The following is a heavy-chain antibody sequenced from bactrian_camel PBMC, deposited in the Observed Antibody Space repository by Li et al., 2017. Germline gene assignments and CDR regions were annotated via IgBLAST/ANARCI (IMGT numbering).Heavy chain of an antibody. Sequence: HVQLVESGGGSVQAGGSLTLSCTVSGTIEATYCMGWFRQLPGKEREEIVSFNSDDTINYADSVKGRFTISPDSARNTLYLQMNSLQPEDSAVYTCAGKKYCYMKTYDYWGQGTQVTVS. CDR3: AGKKYCYMKTYDY. V-gene: IGHV3S53*01. CDR2: FNSDDTI. J-gene: IGHJ4*01. D-gene: IGHD2*01. CDR1: GTIEATYC.